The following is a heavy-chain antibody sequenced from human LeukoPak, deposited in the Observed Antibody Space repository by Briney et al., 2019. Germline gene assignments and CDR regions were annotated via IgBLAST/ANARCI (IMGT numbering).Heavy chain of an antibody. CDR1: GFTFSSYA. CDR3: AKGMLNYGGAFDI. D-gene: IGHD1-7*01. Sequence: GGSLRLSCAASGFTFSSYAMSWVRQAPGKGLEWVSAISGSGGSTYYADCVKGRFTISRDNSKNTLYLQMNSLRAEDTAVYYCAKGMLNYGGAFDIWGQGTMVTVSS. V-gene: IGHV3-23*01. CDR2: ISGSGGST. J-gene: IGHJ3*02.